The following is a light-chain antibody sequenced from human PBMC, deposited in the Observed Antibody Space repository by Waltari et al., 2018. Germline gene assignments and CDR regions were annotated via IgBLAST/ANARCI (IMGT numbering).Light chain of an antibody. V-gene: IGKV1-5*01. CDR2: DAS. CDR1: QRINNW. Sequence: DIQMTQSPSTLSASVGDRVTITCRASQRINNWLAWFQQKPGKAPKLLVNDASSLESGVPSRFSGSGSATEFTLTISSLQPDDFATYYCQQYNSFWTFGQGTKVEIK. CDR3: QQYNSFWT. J-gene: IGKJ1*01.